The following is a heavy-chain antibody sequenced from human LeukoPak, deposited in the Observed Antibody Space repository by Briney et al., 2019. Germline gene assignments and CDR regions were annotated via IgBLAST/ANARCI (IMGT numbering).Heavy chain of an antibody. CDR2: ISYDGSNK. CDR3: ARDPTRQLVLTYYFDY. J-gene: IGHJ4*02. CDR1: GFTFSSYA. D-gene: IGHD6-6*01. V-gene: IGHV3-30-3*01. Sequence: GGSLRLSCAASGFTFSSYAMHLVRLAPGKGLEWVAVISYDGSNKYYADSVKGRFTISRDNSKNTLYLQMNSLRAEDTAVYYCARDPTRQLVLTYYFDYWGQGTLVTVSS.